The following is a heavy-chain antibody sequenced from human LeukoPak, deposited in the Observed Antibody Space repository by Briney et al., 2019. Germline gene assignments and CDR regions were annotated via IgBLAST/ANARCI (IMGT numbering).Heavy chain of an antibody. Sequence: ASVKVSCKSSGYTFNRHWLHWVRQAPGQGLEWMGVISPTGDTTNYGQKFRGRVTMTRDMSTSTDYMELRSLRSEDTAVYYCARDNSVGDIAWWFDPWGQGTLVTVSS. D-gene: IGHD3-10*01. CDR1: GYTFNRHW. CDR3: ARDNSVGDIAWWFDP. J-gene: IGHJ5*02. V-gene: IGHV1-46*02. CDR2: ISPTGDTT.